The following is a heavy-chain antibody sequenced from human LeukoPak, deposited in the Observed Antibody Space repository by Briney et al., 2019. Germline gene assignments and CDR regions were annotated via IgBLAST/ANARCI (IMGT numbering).Heavy chain of an antibody. CDR2: IKQDGSEK. CDR1: GFIFSNYW. J-gene: IGHJ5*02. CDR3: AREISSWYRTEGRFDP. D-gene: IGHD6-13*01. Sequence: GRSLRLPCEAPGFIFSNYWMSWVRQAPGKGLEWVANIKQDGSEKSYVDSVTGRFTISRDNAKNSLYLQMNSLRAEDTAVYYCAREISSWYRTEGRFDPWGQGTLVTVSS. V-gene: IGHV3-7*01.